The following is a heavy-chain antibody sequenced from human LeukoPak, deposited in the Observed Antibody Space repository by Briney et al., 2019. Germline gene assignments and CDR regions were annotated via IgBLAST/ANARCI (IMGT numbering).Heavy chain of an antibody. V-gene: IGHV3-9*01. D-gene: IGHD4-17*01. CDR2: ISWNSGSI. CDR3: ARGGDYTLDY. Sequence: GGSLRLSCAASGFTFDDYAMHWVRQAPGKGLEWVSGISWNSGSIGYADSVKGRFTISRDNAKNSLYLQMNSLRAEDTAVYFCARGGDYTLDYWGQGILVTVSS. J-gene: IGHJ4*02. CDR1: GFTFDDYA.